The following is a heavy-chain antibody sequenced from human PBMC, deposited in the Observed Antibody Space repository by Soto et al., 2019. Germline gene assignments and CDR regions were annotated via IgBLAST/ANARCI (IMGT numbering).Heavy chain of an antibody. CDR3: ARATRFLEWLLEDY. Sequence: GASVKVSWKASGYTFTSYGISWVRQAPGQGLEWMGWISAYNGNTNYAQKLQGRVTMTTDTSTSTAYMELRSLRSDDTAVYYCARATRFLEWLLEDYWGQGTLVTVSS. CDR1: GYTFTSYG. V-gene: IGHV1-18*01. D-gene: IGHD3-3*01. CDR2: ISAYNGNT. J-gene: IGHJ4*02.